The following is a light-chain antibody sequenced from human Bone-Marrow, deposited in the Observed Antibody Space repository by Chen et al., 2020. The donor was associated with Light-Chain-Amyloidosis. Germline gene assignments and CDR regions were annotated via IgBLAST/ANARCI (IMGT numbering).Light chain of an antibody. CDR3: SSYTITNTLV. Sequence: QSVLTQPSSVSGSPGQSITISCTVTSSDVGGDNHVAWYQQHPDKAPKLMIYEVTNRPSWVPDRFSGSKSDNTASLTISGLQTEDEADYFCSSYTITNTLVFGSGTRVTVL. CDR1: SSDVGGDNH. CDR2: EVT. J-gene: IGLJ1*01. V-gene: IGLV2-14*01.